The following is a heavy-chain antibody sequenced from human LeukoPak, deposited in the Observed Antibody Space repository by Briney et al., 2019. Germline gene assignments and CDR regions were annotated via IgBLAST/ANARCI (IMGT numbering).Heavy chain of an antibody. CDR3: ARSHYDILTGYKDFYYYYGMDV. CDR2: INPNSGGT. Sequence: ASVKVSCKASGYTFTGYYMHWVRQAPGQGLEWMGRINPNSGGTNYAQKFQGRVTMTRDTSISTAYMELSRLRSDDTAVYYCARSHYDILTGYKDFYYYYGMDVWGQGTTVTVSS. D-gene: IGHD3-9*01. J-gene: IGHJ6*02. CDR1: GYTFTGYY. V-gene: IGHV1-2*06.